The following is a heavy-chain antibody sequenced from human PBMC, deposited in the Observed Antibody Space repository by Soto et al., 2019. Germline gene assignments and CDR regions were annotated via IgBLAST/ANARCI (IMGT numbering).Heavy chain of an antibody. CDR2: ISAYNGNT. J-gene: IGHJ4*02. V-gene: IGHV1-18*04. CDR3: ARARPYSSGWYSDYFDY. Sequence: ASVKVSCKASGYTFTSYGISWVRQAPGQGLEWMGWISAYNGNTNYAQKLQGRVTMTTDTSTSTAYMELRSLRSDDTAVYYCARARPYSSGWYSDYFDYWGQGTLVTVSS. CDR1: GYTFTSYG. D-gene: IGHD6-19*01.